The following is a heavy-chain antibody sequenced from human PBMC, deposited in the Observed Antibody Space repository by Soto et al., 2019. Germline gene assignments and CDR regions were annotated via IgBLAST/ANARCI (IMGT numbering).Heavy chain of an antibody. CDR1: GGSISSGGYY. V-gene: IGHV4-31*03. J-gene: IGHJ3*02. D-gene: IGHD3-22*01. CDR3: ARSRYYYDSSGYYLPDAFDI. Sequence: PSETLSLTCTVSGGSISSGGYYWSWIRQHPGKGLEWIGYIYYGGTTHSSPSLKSRVTISVDRSKNQFSLKLSSVTAADTAVYYCARSRYYYDSSGYYLPDAFDIWGQGTMVTVSS. CDR2: IYYGGTT.